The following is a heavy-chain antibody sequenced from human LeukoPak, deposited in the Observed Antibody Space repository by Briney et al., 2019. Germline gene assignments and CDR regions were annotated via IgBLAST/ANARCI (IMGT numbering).Heavy chain of an antibody. V-gene: IGHV5-51*01. J-gene: IGHJ3*02. CDR1: GYSFTSYW. CDR3: ARRRGYGGKGHDAFDI. CDR2: IYPGDSDT. D-gene: IGHD4-23*01. Sequence: GEPLKISCKGSGYSFTSYWIGWVRQVPGKGLEWMGIIYPGDSDTRYSPSFQGQVTISADKSISTAYLQWSSLKASDTAMYYCARRRGYGGKGHDAFDIWGQGTMVTVSS.